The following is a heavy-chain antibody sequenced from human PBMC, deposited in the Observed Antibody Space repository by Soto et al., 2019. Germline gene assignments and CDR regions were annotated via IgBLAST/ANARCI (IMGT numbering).Heavy chain of an antibody. CDR1: GFIFSNYG. J-gene: IGHJ4*02. CDR3: AKRGGVVGGSEHPFFEY. Sequence: QVQLVESGGGLVEPGKSLRLSCAASGFIFSNYGMHWVRQAPGKGLEWVALISFDGKNRNYADTVKGRFTIYRDNPKNELYLEMNSLRPEDTAFYYCAKRGGVVGGSEHPFFEYWGQGTLVTVSS. CDR2: ISFDGKNR. V-gene: IGHV3-30*18. D-gene: IGHD2-15*01.